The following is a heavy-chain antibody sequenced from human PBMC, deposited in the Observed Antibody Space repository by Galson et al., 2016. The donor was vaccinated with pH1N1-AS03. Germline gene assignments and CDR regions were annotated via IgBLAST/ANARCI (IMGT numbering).Heavy chain of an antibody. Sequence: TLSLTCTVSGDSISRGNYFWSWIRQPAGKGLEWIGCIRASGSTDYKPSLKSRVTVSLDPSKNQFSLKLNSVNAADTAFYYWARVGLGGDSWGQGTLVTVSS. V-gene: IGHV4-61*02. CDR3: ARVGLGGDS. CDR2: IRASGST. CDR1: GDSISRGNYF. J-gene: IGHJ4*02. D-gene: IGHD3-16*01.